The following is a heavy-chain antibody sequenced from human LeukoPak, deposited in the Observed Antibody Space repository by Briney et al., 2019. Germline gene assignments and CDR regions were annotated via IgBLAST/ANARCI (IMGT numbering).Heavy chain of an antibody. CDR2: IYHSGST. J-gene: IGHJ4*02. CDR3: AREAAADEKYFDY. CDR1: GYSISSGYY. V-gene: IGHV4-38-2*02. D-gene: IGHD6-13*01. Sequence: PSETLSLTCTVSGYSISSGYYWGWIRQPPGKGLEWIGSIYHSGSTYYNPSLTSRVTISVDTSKNQFSLKLSSVTAADTAVYYCAREAAADEKYFDYWGQGTLVTVSS.